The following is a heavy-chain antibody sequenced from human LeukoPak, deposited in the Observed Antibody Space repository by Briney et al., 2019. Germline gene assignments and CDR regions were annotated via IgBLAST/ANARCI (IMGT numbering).Heavy chain of an antibody. J-gene: IGHJ4*02. CDR2: RSWNSGYI. D-gene: IGHD6-19*01. CDR1: GFTFDDYA. V-gene: IGHV3-9*01. Sequence: PGGSLRLSCAASGFTFDDYAMHWVRQAPGKGLEWLSIRSWNSGYIGYADSVKGRFTISRDNAMKSLDLQMNSLRAEDTAFYYCSKDRGTYSSGYFFDYWGQGTLVTVSS. CDR3: SKDRGTYSSGYFFDY.